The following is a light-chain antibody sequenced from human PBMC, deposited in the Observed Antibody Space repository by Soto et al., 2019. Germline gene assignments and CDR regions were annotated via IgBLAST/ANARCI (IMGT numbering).Light chain of an antibody. CDR2: DTS. CDR1: TGAVTSGHY. J-gene: IGLJ2*01. CDR3: SLSYTSGRPV. Sequence: QAVVTQEPSLTVSPGGTVTLTCGSSTGAVTSGHYPSWFQQKPGQAPRTLICDTSNKQSWTPARFSGSLLGGKAALTLSGAQPEDEADYYCSLSYTSGRPVFGGGSKLTVL. V-gene: IGLV7-46*01.